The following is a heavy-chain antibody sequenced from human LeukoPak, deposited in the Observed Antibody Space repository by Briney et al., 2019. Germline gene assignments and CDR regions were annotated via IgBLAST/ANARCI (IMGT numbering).Heavy chain of an antibody. CDR2: IKQDGSEK. CDR3: ARVFRPSLTVFIIRGAFDI. D-gene: IGHD3-3*01. J-gene: IGHJ3*02. CDR1: GFTFSSYW. V-gene: IGHV3-7*01. Sequence: GGSLRLSCAASGFTFSSYWMSWVRQAPGKGLEWVANIKQDGSEKYYVDSVKGRFTISRDNAKNSLYLQMNSLRAEDTAVYYCARVFRPSLTVFIIRGAFDIWGQGTMVTVSS.